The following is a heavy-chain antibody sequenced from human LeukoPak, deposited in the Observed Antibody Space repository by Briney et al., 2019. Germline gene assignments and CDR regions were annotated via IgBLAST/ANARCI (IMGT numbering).Heavy chain of an antibody. CDR3: VRDFARETGAGGP. D-gene: IGHD3-10*01. Sequence: GGSLRLSCACSGFTFNTYTMNWVRQAPGKGLEWVSSISPAAISTWNADSVKGRFIISRDNAENSVFLQMNSLRAEDTAIYYCVRDFARETGAGGPWGQGILITVSS. J-gene: IGHJ5*02. V-gene: IGHV3-21*03. CDR2: ISPAAIST. CDR1: GFTFNTYT.